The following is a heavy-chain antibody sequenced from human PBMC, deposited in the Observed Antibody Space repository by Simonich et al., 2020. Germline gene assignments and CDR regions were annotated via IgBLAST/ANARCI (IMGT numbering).Heavy chain of an antibody. V-gene: IGHV1-2*02. Sequence: QVQLVQSGAEVNKPGASVKDSCKASGYTFTGYYMHWVRQAPGQRLEWMGWIKPNSGGTNYAQKFQGRVTMTRDTSISTAYMELSRLRSDDTAVYYCARGRLTGDKGAFDIWGQGTMVTVSS. D-gene: IGHD7-27*01. J-gene: IGHJ3*02. CDR3: ARGRLTGDKGAFDI. CDR2: IKPNSGGT. CDR1: GYTFTGYY.